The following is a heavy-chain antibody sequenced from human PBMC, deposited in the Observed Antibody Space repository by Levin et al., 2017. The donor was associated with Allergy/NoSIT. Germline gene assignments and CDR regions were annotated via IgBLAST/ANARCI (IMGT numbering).Heavy chain of an antibody. Sequence: SETLSLTCAVSGGSISSGGYSWSWIRQPPGKGLEWIGNIYLSGSTYYNPSLKSRVTISVDRSKNQFSLILSSVTAADTAVYYCARVAGYSYGYYFDYWGQGTLVTVSS. D-gene: IGHD5-18*01. V-gene: IGHV4-30-2*01. CDR3: ARVAGYSYGYYFDY. CDR1: GGSISSGGYS. J-gene: IGHJ4*02. CDR2: IYLSGST.